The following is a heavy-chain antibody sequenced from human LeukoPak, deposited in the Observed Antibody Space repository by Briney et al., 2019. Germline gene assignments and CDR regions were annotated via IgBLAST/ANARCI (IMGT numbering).Heavy chain of an antibody. D-gene: IGHD4-23*01. Sequence: PGGSLRLSCAASGFTFSSYEMNWVRQAPGKGLEWVSYISSSGSTIYYADSVKGRFTISRDNAKNSLYLQMNSLRAEDTAVYYCAREIRTMVVTPNFDYWGQGTLVTVSS. CDR1: GFTFSSYE. CDR3: AREIRTMVVTPNFDY. J-gene: IGHJ4*02. V-gene: IGHV3-48*03. CDR2: ISSSGSTI.